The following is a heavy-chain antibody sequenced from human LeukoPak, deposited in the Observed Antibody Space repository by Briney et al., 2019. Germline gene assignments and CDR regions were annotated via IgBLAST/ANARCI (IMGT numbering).Heavy chain of an antibody. Sequence: GASVKVSCKASGGTFSSYAISWVRQAPGQGLEWMGGIIPIFGTANYAQKFQGRVTITTDESTSTAYMELSSLRSEDTAVYHCARGDSGSYTPWDYWGQGTLVTVSS. CDR2: IIPIFGTA. CDR3: ARGDSGSYTPWDY. J-gene: IGHJ4*02. D-gene: IGHD1-26*01. V-gene: IGHV1-69*05. CDR1: GGTFSSYA.